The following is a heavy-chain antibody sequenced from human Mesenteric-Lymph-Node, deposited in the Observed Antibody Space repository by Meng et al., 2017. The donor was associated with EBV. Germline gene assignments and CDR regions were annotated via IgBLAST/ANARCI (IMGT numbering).Heavy chain of an antibody. J-gene: IGHJ4*02. CDR2: INHSGST. CDR1: GGSFSGYY. CDR3: RYYYDSSGYSLDY. D-gene: IGHD3-22*01. V-gene: IGHV4-34*01. Sequence: QVQLQQWGAGLLKPSETLSLTCAVYGGSFSGYYWSWIRQPPGKGLEWIEEINHSGSTNYNPSLKSRVTISVDTSKNQFSLKLSSVTAADTAVYYCRYYYDSSGYSLDYWGQGTLVTVSS.